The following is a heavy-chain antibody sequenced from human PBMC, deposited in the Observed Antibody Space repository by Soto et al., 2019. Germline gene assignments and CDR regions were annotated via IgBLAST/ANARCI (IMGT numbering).Heavy chain of an antibody. Sequence: EVQLVESGGGLVKPGESLRLSCAASGFSFSIYTMHWVRQAPGKGLEGVSYISGSSTSIYYADSVKGRFTISRDNAKDAVYLQMTSLTAEDTGVYYCARDSSGANFDYWGQGTLVTVSS. CDR3: ARDSSGANFDY. J-gene: IGHJ4*02. V-gene: IGHV3-21*01. CDR1: GFSFSIYT. D-gene: IGHD3-22*01. CDR2: ISGSSTSI.